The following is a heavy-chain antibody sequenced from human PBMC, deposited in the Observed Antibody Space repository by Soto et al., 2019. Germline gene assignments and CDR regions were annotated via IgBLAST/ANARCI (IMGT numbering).Heavy chain of an antibody. V-gene: IGHV4-61*01. Sequence: PSETLSFRCRVSRASGNGQSHFWSRIRQSPGKGLEWIGNVSRSGIPNSNPALQSRVFVAPYMARNQFSLTLESVTPADTAAYYCAGHDLNGTYYFDYLGLRSQVTVSS. D-gene: IGHD3-9*01. CDR2: VSRSGIP. CDR1: RASGNGQSHF. J-gene: IGHJ4*02. CDR3: AGHDLNGTYYFDY.